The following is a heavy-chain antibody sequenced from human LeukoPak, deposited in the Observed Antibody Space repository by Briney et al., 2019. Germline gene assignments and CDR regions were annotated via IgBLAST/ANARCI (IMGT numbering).Heavy chain of an antibody. CDR2: VHWNDNN. V-gene: IGHV2-5*01. Sequence: SGPTLVNLTQTLTLTCTFSGFSLSTSGVGVGGIRQPPGKALEWLAVVHWNDNNYYSPSLKSRLTVTKDTSKNQVVLSVTNMDPVDTATYYCAHRLVGEGLDYWGQGTLVTVSS. D-gene: IGHD6-6*01. J-gene: IGHJ4*02. CDR3: AHRLVGEGLDY. CDR1: GFSLSTSGVG.